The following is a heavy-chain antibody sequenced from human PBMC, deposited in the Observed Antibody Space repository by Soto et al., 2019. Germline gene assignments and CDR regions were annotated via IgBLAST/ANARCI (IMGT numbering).Heavy chain of an antibody. J-gene: IGHJ4*02. V-gene: IGHV3-23*01. CDR2: ISGSGGST. CDR1: GFTFSSYS. Sequence: EVQLLESGGGLVQPGGSLRLSCAASGFTFSSYSMSWVRQAPGKGLVWVSAISGSGGSTSYADSVKGRFTISRDNSKNTLYLQMNSLRAEDTAVYYCAKSLRVVEGPPNSDDWGQGTLVTVSS. D-gene: IGHD2-15*01. CDR3: AKSLRVVEGPPNSDD.